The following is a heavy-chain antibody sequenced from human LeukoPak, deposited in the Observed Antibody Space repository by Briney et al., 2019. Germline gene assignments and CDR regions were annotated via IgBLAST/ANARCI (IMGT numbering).Heavy chain of an antibody. CDR2: IYYSGST. CDR3: ARDDSGYDYFDN. D-gene: IGHD5-12*01. J-gene: IGHJ4*02. CDR1: GGSISSYY. V-gene: IGHV4-59*01. Sequence: SETLSLTCTVSGGSISSYYWSWIRQPPGKGQEWIGDIYYSGSTNYNPSLKSRVTISVDTSKNQFSLKLSSVTAADTAVYYCARDDSGYDYFDNWGQGTLVTVSS.